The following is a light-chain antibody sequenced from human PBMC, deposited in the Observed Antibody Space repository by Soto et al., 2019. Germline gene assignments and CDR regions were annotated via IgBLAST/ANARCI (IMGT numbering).Light chain of an antibody. CDR3: GADHGSGSNPMWV. V-gene: IGLV9-49*01. CDR2: VGSGGIVG. CDR1: SGYSNYK. Sequence: QPVLTQPPSASASLGASVTLTCTLTSGYSNYKVAWYQQRPGKGPRFVMRVGSGGIVGSKGDGIPDRFSVLGSGLNRYLTIKNIQEEDESDYHCGADHGSGSNPMWVFGGGTKLTVL. J-gene: IGLJ2*01.